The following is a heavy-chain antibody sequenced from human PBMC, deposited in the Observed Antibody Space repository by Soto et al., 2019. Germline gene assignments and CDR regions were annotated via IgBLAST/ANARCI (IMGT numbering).Heavy chain of an antibody. CDR3: ARESEDLTTNFDY. J-gene: IGHJ4*02. CDR2: ISSTTNYI. Sequence: GGSLRLSCAASGFTFSRYSMNWVRQAPGKGLEWVSSISSTTNYIYYADSMKGRFTVSRDNAKNSVYLDMNSLSAEDTAVYYCARESEDLTTNFDYWGQGALVTVSS. V-gene: IGHV3-21*01. CDR1: GFTFSRYS.